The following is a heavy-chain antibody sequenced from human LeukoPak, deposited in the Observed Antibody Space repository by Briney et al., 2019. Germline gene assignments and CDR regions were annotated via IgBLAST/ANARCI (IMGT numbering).Heavy chain of an antibody. CDR2: INAGNGNT. CDR3: ARELGDILTGYTAPYYYYGMDV. J-gene: IGHJ6*04. Sequence: ASVKVSCKASGYTFTSYAMHWVRQAPGQRREWMGWINAGNGNTKYSQKFQGRVTITRDTSASTAYMELSSLRSEDTAVYYCARELGDILTGYTAPYYYYGMDVWGKGTTVTVSS. V-gene: IGHV1-3*01. CDR1: GYTFTSYA. D-gene: IGHD3-9*01.